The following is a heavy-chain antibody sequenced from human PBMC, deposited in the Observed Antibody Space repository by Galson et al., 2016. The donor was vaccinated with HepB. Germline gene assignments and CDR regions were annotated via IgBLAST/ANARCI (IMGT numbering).Heavy chain of an antibody. CDR2: INPTDGST. D-gene: IGHD5-18*01. CDR1: GYTFTNYY. V-gene: IGHV1-46*01. J-gene: IGHJ4*02. CDR3: ARGLEYSYGFFDF. Sequence: SVKVSCKASGYTFTNYYMHWVRQAPGQGLEWMGIINPTDGSTNYAQNLKGRVTMTRDTSTSTVYMELSSLRSEDTAIYYCARGLEYSYGFFDFWGQGTLVTVSS.